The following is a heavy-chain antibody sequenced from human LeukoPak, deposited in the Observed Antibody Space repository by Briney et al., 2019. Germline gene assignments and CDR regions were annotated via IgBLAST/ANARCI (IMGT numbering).Heavy chain of an antibody. D-gene: IGHD3-10*01. CDR2: INPNSGGT. J-gene: IGHJ6*03. Sequence: ASVKVSCKASGYTFTGYYMHWVRQAPGQGLEWMGWINPNSGGTSYAQKFQGRVTITADKSTSTAYMELSSLRSEDTAVYYCARNYYGSGSLYYYYYMDVWGKGTTVTVSS. CDR1: GYTFTGYY. V-gene: IGHV1-2*02. CDR3: ARNYYGSGSLYYYYYMDV.